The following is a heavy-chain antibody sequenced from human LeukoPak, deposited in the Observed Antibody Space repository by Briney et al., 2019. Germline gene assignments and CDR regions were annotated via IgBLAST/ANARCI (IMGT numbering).Heavy chain of an antibody. CDR1: GYTFTNYG. J-gene: IGHJ4*02. CDR2: INGYNGNT. D-gene: IGHD3-9*01. CDR3: ARASDDILTGYPGELDY. V-gene: IGHV1-18*04. Sequence: ASVKVSCKASGYTFTNYGISWVRQAPGQGLEWMGWINGYNGNTKYAQKLQGRVTMTTDTSTSTAYMDLRSLRSDDTAVYYCARASDDILTGYPGELDYWGQGTLVTVSS.